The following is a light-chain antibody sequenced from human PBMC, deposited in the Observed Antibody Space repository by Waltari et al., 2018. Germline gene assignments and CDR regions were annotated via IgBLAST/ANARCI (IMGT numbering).Light chain of an antibody. CDR1: SGHSSNI. V-gene: IGLV4-69*01. CDR2: INSDGRQ. J-gene: IGLJ3*02. CDR3: QTGGHGTWV. Sequence: QLVLTQSPSASASLGASVKLTCTLDSGHSSNIVAWLQQQPEEGPRYVRKINSDGRQRTGDEIPDRFSGSSSGAGRYLTISSVQSEDEADYYCQTGGHGTWVFGGGTKLTVL.